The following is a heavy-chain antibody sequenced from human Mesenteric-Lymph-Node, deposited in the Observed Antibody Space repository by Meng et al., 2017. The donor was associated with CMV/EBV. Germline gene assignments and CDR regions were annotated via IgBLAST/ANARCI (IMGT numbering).Heavy chain of an antibody. Sequence: GESLKISCAASGFTLSNYYMSWIRQAPGKGLEWVSYIDISGSIMYYADSVRGRFTISRDNAKNSLYLQMNSLRDEDTAVYYCAYPIHPSMPFDYWGQGTLVTVSS. V-gene: IGHV3-11*01. D-gene: IGHD2-2*01. CDR1: GFTLSNYY. CDR2: IDISGSIM. J-gene: IGHJ4*02. CDR3: AYPIHPSMPFDY.